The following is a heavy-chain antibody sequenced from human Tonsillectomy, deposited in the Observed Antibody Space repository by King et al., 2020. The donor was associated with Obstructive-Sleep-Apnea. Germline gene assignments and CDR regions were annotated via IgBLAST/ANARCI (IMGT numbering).Heavy chain of an antibody. Sequence: QLVQSGGGLVQPGRSLRLSCAASGFTFDDYAMHWVRQAPGKGLEWVSGISWNSVSIGYADPVKGRFTISRDNAKNSLYLQMNSLRAEDTALYYCAKDTDYYGSGGQPDYWGQGTLVTVSS. CDR1: GFTFDDYA. D-gene: IGHD3-10*01. V-gene: IGHV3-9*01. J-gene: IGHJ4*02. CDR3: AKDTDYYGSGGQPDY. CDR2: ISWNSVSI.